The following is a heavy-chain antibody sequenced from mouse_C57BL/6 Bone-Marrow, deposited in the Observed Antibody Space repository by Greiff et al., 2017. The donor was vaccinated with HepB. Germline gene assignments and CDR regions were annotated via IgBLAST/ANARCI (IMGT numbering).Heavy chain of an antibody. J-gene: IGHJ3*01. CDR3: ARNEYGGYYQAWFAD. V-gene: IGHV1-69*01. CDR1: GYTFTSYW. CDR2: IDPSDSYT. D-gene: IGHD2-3*01. Sequence: QVQLQQSGAELVMPGASVKLSCKASGYTFTSYWMHWVKQRPGQGLEWIGEIDPSDSYTNYNQKFKGKSTLTVDKSSSTAYMQLSSLTSEDSAVYYCARNEYGGYYQAWFADWGQGTLVTVSA.